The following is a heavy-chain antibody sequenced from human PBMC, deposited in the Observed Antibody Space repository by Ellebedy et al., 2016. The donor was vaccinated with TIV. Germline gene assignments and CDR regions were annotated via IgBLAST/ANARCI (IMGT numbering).Heavy chain of an antibody. J-gene: IGHJ4*02. CDR3: ARARSSGWLHTPDY. V-gene: IGHV1-46*04. D-gene: IGHD6-19*01. CDR1: GYTFSSYF. Sequence: AASVKVSCKASGYTFSSYFVHWVRQAPGQGPEWMGIINPSGGSTTYAQNLQGRVTMTRDTSTTTVYMEVSSLRSEDTAVYYCARARSSGWLHTPDYWGQGTLVTVSS. CDR2: INPSGGST.